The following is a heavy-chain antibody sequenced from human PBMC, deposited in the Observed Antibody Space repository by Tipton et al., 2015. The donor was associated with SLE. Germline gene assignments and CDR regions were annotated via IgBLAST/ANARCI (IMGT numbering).Heavy chain of an antibody. CDR2: IYHNGAT. CDR3: TRGHFNSGTFPYYNYYYYMDV. J-gene: IGHJ6*03. V-gene: IGHV4-59*01. CDR1: GVSISGYY. D-gene: IGHD3-10*01. Sequence: TLSLTCSVSGVSISGYYCSWIRQHPGKGLEWVGFIYHNGATKYNPSLKNRLSISIDTTKNQFSLKLTSVTAADSAVYYCTRGHFNSGTFPYYNYYYYMDVWGKGTAVTVSS.